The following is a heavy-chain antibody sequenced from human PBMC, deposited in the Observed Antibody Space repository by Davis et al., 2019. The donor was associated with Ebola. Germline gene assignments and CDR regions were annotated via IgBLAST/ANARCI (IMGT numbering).Heavy chain of an antibody. Sequence: MPSETLSLTCSVSGDSLSGFYWSWIRQTPGKGLEWIGYIYYTGRVEYNPPLQSRVTISIDTSESRFSLKLTSVTPADTAVYYCARDSRWLVPGTYYYYGMDVWGQGTTVTVSS. J-gene: IGHJ6*02. CDR1: GDSLSGFY. CDR2: IYYTGRV. V-gene: IGHV4-59*01. CDR3: ARDSRWLVPGTYYYYGMDV. D-gene: IGHD6-19*01.